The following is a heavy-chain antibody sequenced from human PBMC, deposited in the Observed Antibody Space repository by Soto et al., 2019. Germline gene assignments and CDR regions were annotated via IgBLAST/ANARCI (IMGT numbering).Heavy chain of an antibody. CDR3: ATVSHSGSYRGRGYYFDY. Sequence: ASVQVSCKVSGYTLTELSMHWVRQAPGKGLEWMGGFDPEDGETIYAQKFQGRVTMTEDTSTDTAYMELSSLRSEDTAVYYCATVSHSGSYRGRGYYFDYWGQRPLVTV. J-gene: IGHJ4*02. D-gene: IGHD1-26*01. V-gene: IGHV1-24*01. CDR2: FDPEDGET. CDR1: GYTLTELS.